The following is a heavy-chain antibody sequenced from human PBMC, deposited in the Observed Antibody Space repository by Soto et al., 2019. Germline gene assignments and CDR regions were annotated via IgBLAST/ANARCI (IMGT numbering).Heavy chain of an antibody. J-gene: IGHJ4*02. D-gene: IGHD3-22*01. CDR3: ARHTYYYDSSGYYLFDY. Sequence: GESLKISCKGSGYSFTSYWIGWVRQMPGKGLEWMGIIYPGDSDTRYSPSFQGQVTISADKSISTAYLQWSSLKASDTAMYYCARHTYYYDSSGYYLFDYWGQGTLVTVSS. CDR1: GYSFTSYW. CDR2: IYPGDSDT. V-gene: IGHV5-51*01.